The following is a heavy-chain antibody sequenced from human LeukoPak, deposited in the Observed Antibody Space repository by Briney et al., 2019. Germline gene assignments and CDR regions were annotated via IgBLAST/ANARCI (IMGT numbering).Heavy chain of an antibody. Sequence: GGSLRLSCAASGFTFSSYSMNWVRQAPGKGLEWVSSISSSSSYIYYADSVKGRFTISRDNAKNSLYLQMNSLRAEDTAAYYCARTHERAAALGYWGQGTLVTVSS. CDR2: ISSSSSYI. CDR3: ARTHERAAALGY. D-gene: IGHD2-2*01. CDR1: GFTFSSYS. V-gene: IGHV3-21*01. J-gene: IGHJ4*02.